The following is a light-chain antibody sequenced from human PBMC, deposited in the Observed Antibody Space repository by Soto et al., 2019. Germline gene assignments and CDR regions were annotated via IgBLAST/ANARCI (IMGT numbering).Light chain of an antibody. CDR1: QSISSW. Sequence: DIQMTQSPSSVSASVGDRVTITCRASQSISSWLAWYQQKPGKAPKLLIYDASSLEAGVPSRFRGSGSGTDFTFTISRLQPEDIATYYCQQYENLPTFGQGTRLENK. CDR2: DAS. V-gene: IGKV1-5*01. J-gene: IGKJ5*01. CDR3: QQYENLPT.